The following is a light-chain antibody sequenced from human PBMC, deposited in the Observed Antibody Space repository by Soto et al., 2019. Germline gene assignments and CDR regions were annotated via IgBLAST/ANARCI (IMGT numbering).Light chain of an antibody. J-gene: IGKJ3*01. CDR3: QQRSNWPLT. Sequence: EIVLTQSPATLSLSPGERATLSCRASQSVRNYLAWYQQKPGQSPRLLIYDTSNRATDVPARFSGSGSGTDLTLTISSLEPEDFAVYFCQQRSNWPLTFGPGTKVDIK. V-gene: IGKV3-11*01. CDR2: DTS. CDR1: QSVRNY.